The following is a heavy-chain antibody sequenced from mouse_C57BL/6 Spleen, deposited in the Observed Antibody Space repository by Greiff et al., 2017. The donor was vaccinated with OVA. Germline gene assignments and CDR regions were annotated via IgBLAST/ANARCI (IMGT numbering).Heavy chain of an antibody. CDR1: GYTFTSYW. J-gene: IGHJ2*01. CDR2: IDPSDSYT. Sequence: QVQLQQPGAELVRPGTSVKLSCKASGYTFTSYWMHWVKQRPGQGLEWIGVIDPSDSYTNYNQKFKGKATLTVDTSSSTAYMQLSSLTSVDSAVYYCARKGFIYYYGSSSFFDYWGQGTTLTVSS. CDR3: ARKGFIYYYGSSSFFDY. D-gene: IGHD1-1*01. V-gene: IGHV1-59*01.